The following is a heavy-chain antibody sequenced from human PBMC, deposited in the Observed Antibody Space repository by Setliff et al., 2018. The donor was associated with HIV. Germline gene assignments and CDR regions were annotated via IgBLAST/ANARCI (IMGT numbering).Heavy chain of an antibody. D-gene: IGHD5-18*01. CDR1: GFTFSSYE. J-gene: IGHJ6*02. CDR2: ISSSGSTV. CDR3: AILDVDTTMVIYYGMDV. V-gene: IGHV3-48*03. Sequence: GGSLSLSCAASGFTFSSYEMNWVRQAPGKGLEWVSYISSSGSTVYYADSAKGRFTISRDNAKNSLYLQMNSLRAEDTAVYYCAILDVDTTMVIYYGMDVWGQGTTVTVSS.